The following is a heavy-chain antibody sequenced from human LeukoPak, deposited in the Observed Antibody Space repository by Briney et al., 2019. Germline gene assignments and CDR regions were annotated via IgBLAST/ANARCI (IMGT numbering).Heavy chain of an antibody. V-gene: IGHV1-69*05. D-gene: IGHD3-22*01. CDR3: ARVNYYDSSGYFDY. Sequence: GASVKVSCKASEYTFSSYAISWVRQAPGQGLEWMGGIIPNFGTANYAQKFQGRVTITRDESTSTAYMELSSLRSEDTAVYYCARVNYYDSSGYFDYWGQGTMVTVSS. CDR1: EYTFSSYA. CDR2: IIPNFGTA. J-gene: IGHJ4*02.